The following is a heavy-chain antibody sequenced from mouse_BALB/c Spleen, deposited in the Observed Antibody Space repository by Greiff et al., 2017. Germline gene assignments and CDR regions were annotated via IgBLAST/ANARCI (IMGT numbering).Heavy chain of an antibody. J-gene: IGHJ3*01. CDR3: ARTGTY. CDR2: IDPANGNT. V-gene: IGHV14-3*02. CDR1: GFHIKDTY. Sequence: VQLQQSGAELVKPGASVTLSCTASGFHIKDTYMHWVKQRPEQGLEWIGRIDPANGNTKYDPKFQGKATITADTSSNTAYLQLSSLTSEDTAVYYCARTGTYWGQGTLVTVSA.